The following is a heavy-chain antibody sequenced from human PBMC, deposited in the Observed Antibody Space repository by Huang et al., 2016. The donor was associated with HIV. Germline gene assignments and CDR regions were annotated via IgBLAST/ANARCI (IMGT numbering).Heavy chain of an antibody. V-gene: IGHV1-8*03. J-gene: IGHJ4*02. CDR3: ARARGYLYDSTGYYSRYYFDS. D-gene: IGHD3-22*01. Sequence: QVQLVQSGAEVKKPGASVKVSCKASGFTFSNYDFNWVGQASGQGLEWKGWMNPKSGNTGYAQKFQGRVTITRNTSISTAYMELRSLRSEDTAVYYCARARGYLYDSTGYYSRYYFDSWGQGTLVTVSS. CDR2: MNPKSGNT. CDR1: GFTFSNYD.